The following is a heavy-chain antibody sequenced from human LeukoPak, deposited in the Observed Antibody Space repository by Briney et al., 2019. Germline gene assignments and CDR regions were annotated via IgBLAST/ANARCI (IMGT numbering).Heavy chain of an antibody. Sequence: GASVKVSCKASGGTFSSYAISWVRQAPGQGLERMGGIIPIFGTANYAQKFQGRVTITADESTSTAYMELSSLRSEDTAVYYCARDRRDYDSSGYHSPFDYWGQGTLVTVSS. CDR1: GGTFSSYA. V-gene: IGHV1-69*13. D-gene: IGHD3-22*01. J-gene: IGHJ4*02. CDR3: ARDRRDYDSSGYHSPFDY. CDR2: IIPIFGTA.